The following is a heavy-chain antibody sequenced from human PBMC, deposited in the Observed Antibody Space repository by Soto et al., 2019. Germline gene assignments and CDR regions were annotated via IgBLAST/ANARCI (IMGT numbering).Heavy chain of an antibody. CDR1: GGSISSYY. CDR3: ARARVNRIAAVANWFDP. Sequence: LQTLSLTYTVSGGSISSYYWSWIRQPPGKGLEWIGYIYYSGSTNYNPSLRSRVTISVDTSKNQFSLKLSSVTAADTAVYYCARARVNRIAAVANWFDPWGQGTLVTVSS. V-gene: IGHV4-59*01. D-gene: IGHD6-13*01. CDR2: IYYSGST. J-gene: IGHJ5*02.